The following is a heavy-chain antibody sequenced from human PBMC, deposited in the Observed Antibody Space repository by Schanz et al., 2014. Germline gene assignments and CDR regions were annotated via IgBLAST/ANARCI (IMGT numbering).Heavy chain of an antibody. Sequence: QVQLVQSGAEVKKPGSSVKVSCKASGGPFSSYVINWVRQAPGQGLEWMGRIIPILGITNYAQKFQGRVTITADKSTSTASMELSSLRSEDTAVYYCATPSAYDILTGYNYYYYGMDVWGQGTTVTVSS. D-gene: IGHD3-9*01. CDR3: ATPSAYDILTGYNYYYYGMDV. V-gene: IGHV1-69*04. CDR2: IIPILGIT. J-gene: IGHJ6*02. CDR1: GGPFSSYV.